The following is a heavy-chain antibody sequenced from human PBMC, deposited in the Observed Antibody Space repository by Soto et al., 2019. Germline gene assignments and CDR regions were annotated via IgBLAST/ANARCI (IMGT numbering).Heavy chain of an antibody. J-gene: IGHJ4*02. CDR2: ISYDGSNK. CDR3: ARDEQLALDY. V-gene: IGHV3-30-3*01. D-gene: IGHD6-6*01. Sequence: QVQLVESGGGVVQPGRSLRLPCAASGFTFSSYAMHWVRQAPGKGLEWVAVISYDGSNKYYADSVKGRFTISRDNSKDTLYLQMNSLRAEDTAVYYCARDEQLALDYWGQGTLVTVSS. CDR1: GFTFSSYA.